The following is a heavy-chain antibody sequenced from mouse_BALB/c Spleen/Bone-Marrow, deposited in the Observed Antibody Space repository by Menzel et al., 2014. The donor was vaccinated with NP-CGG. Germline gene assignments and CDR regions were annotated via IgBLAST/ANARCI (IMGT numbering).Heavy chain of an antibody. Sequence: EVQGVESGGGLVQPGGSLKLSCVASGFTFSSYGMSWVRQTPDKRLELVATINNNGGSTYYPDSVKGQFTISRDNAKNTLYLQMSSLKSEDTAMYYCARVYGWYFDVWGAATPVNVPS. D-gene: IGHD1-1*01. CDR2: INNNGGST. CDR1: GFTFSSYG. CDR3: ARVYGWYFDV. J-gene: IGHJ1*01. V-gene: IGHV5-6-3*01.